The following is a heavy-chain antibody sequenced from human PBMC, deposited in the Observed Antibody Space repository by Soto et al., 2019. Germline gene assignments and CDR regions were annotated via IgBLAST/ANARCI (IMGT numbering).Heavy chain of an antibody. D-gene: IGHD3-9*01. V-gene: IGHV4-31*03. Sequence: QVQLQESGPGLVKPSQTLPLTCTVSGGSVTSGGYYWSWIRQHPGKGLEWIGYIYYSGGTYYNPSLNSRVTISVDTSKNQFSLKLTSVTAADTAVYYCARSILTGFYAYFDYWGQGTLVTVSS. CDR1: GGSVTSGGYY. J-gene: IGHJ4*02. CDR3: ARSILTGFYAYFDY. CDR2: IYYSGGT.